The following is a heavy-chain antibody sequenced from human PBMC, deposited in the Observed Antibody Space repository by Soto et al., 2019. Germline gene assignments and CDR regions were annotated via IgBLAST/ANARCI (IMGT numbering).Heavy chain of an antibody. CDR3: ARGVVVTAIPDYGMDV. Sequence: QVQLVQSGAEVKKPGSSVKVSCKASGGTFSSYAISWVRQAPGQGLESMGGIIPIFGTANYAQKFQGRVTSTADESTSTAYMELGSLRSEDTAVYYCARGVVVTAIPDYGMDVWGQGTTVTVSS. D-gene: IGHD2-21*02. J-gene: IGHJ6*02. V-gene: IGHV1-69*12. CDR1: GGTFSSYA. CDR2: IIPIFGTA.